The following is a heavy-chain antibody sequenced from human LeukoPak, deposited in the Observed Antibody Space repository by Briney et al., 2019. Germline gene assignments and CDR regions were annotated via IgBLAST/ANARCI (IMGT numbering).Heavy chain of an antibody. Sequence: PGGSLRLSCAASGFTFSNVWMSWVRQAPGKGLEWVGRIQSNTDGGTTDYAAPVKGRFTISRDDSKNTLYLQMNSLKTEDTAVYYCTTVPGGYCSSTTCYSYFDYWGQGTLVTASS. D-gene: IGHD2-2*02. CDR1: GFTFSNVW. CDR2: IQSNTDGGTT. CDR3: TTVPGGYCSSTTCYSYFDY. V-gene: IGHV3-15*01. J-gene: IGHJ4*02.